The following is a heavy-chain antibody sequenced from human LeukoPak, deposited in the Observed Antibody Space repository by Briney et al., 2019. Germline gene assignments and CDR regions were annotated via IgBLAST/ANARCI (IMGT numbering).Heavy chain of an antibody. D-gene: IGHD3-22*01. CDR3: ARDRYYYDSSGYYRLDY. Sequence: PSETPSLTCTVSGGSISSYYWSWIRQPAGKGLEWIGRIHTSGSTNYNPSLKSRVTMSVDTSKNQFCLKLSSVTAADTAVYYCARDRYYYDSSGYYRLDYWGQGTLVTVSS. J-gene: IGHJ4*02. CDR1: GGSISSYY. CDR2: IHTSGST. V-gene: IGHV4-4*07.